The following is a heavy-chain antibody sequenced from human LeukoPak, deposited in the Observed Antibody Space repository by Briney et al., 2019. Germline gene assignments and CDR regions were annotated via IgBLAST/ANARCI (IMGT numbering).Heavy chain of an antibody. V-gene: IGHV3-7*01. J-gene: IGHJ4*02. CDR1: GFTFSINW. CDR2: TNPEGGDK. CDR3: ARDRALYDSRRGYYYTEDDY. Sequence: GGSLRLSCAASGFTFSINWMTWVRQAPGKGLEWLANTNPEGGDKYYVDSVKGRFTISRDNAKSSLYLQMNSLRADDTAVYYCARDRALYDSRRGYYYTEDDYWGQGTLVTVSS. D-gene: IGHD3-22*01.